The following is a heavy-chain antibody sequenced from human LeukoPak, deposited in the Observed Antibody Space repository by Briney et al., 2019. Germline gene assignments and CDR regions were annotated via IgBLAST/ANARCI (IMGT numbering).Heavy chain of an antibody. CDR3: ARDPQNDNWFDP. Sequence: PGGSLRLSCAASGFTFSSYSMNWVRQAPGKGLEWVSSISSNNNCIYYADSVKGRFTISRGNAKNSLDLQMNSLRAEDTAVYYCARDPQNDNWFDPWGQGTLVTVSS. J-gene: IGHJ5*02. CDR1: GFTFSSYS. V-gene: IGHV3-21*01. CDR2: ISSNNNCI.